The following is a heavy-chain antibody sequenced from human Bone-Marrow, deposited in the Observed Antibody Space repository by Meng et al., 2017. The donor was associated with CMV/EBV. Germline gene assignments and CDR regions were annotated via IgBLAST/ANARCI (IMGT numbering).Heavy chain of an antibody. CDR1: GFTFSSFD. D-gene: IGHD6-19*01. CDR2: ISNDGSKK. J-gene: IGHJ3*02. Sequence: GESLKISCAASGFTFSSFDMHWVRQAPGKGLEWVAAISNDGSKKYQAESVKGRFTISRDNSKNTLYLQMNSLRAEDTAVYYCAKDLPTQWLVGGDAFDIWGQGPRVTGSS. CDR3: AKDLPTQWLVGGDAFDI. V-gene: IGHV3-30-3*01.